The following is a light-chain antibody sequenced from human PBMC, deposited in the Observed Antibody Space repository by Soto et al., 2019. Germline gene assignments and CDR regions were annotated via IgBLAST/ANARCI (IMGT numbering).Light chain of an antibody. V-gene: IGKV1-9*01. J-gene: IGKJ4*01. Sequence: IQLTQSPSSLSASVGGRVTITCRASQAISSHLAWYQQKPEKAPKLLVYVASTLQSGVLSRFSGSGSGTDFSLSINSLQPEDFATYYCQQLNSYRLTFGGGTKVDIK. CDR2: VAS. CDR1: QAISSH. CDR3: QQLNSYRLT.